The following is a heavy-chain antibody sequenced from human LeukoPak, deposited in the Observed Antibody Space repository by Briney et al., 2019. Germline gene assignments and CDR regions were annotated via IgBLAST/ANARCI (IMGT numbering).Heavy chain of an antibody. CDR1: GGSISSSSYY. CDR3: ARPSYSSGWYGWFDP. J-gene: IGHJ5*02. CDR2: IYYSGST. V-gene: IGHV4-39*01. Sequence: PSETLSLTCTVSGGSISSSSYYWGWIRQPPGKGLEWIGSIYYSGSTYYNPSLKSRVTISVDTSKNQFSLKLSSVTAADTAVYYCARPSYSSGWYGWFDPWGQGTLVTVSS. D-gene: IGHD6-19*01.